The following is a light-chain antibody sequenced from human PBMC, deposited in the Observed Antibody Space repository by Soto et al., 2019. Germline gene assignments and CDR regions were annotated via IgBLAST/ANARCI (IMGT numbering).Light chain of an antibody. CDR3: SSYTSSSGYV. CDR2: EVS. Sequence: QSALTQPASVSGSPGQSITISCTGTSSDVGGYNYVSWYQQHPGKAPKLMIYEVSNRPSGVSNRFSGSKSGNTASLTISGLHAEDEAAYYCSSYTSSSGYVFGTGTKVTFL. CDR1: SSDVGGYNY. V-gene: IGLV2-14*01. J-gene: IGLJ1*01.